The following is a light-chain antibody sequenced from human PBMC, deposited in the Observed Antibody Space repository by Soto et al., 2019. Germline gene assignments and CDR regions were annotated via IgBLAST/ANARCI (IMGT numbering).Light chain of an antibody. CDR1: QSVSSN. Sequence: EIVMTQSPATLSVSPGERATLSCRASQSVSSNLAWYQQKPGQAPRLLIYRASTRATGIPARFSGSGAGTEFTLTISSLQSEDFAVYYCQQYYNWPPYTFCQGTKLEIK. CDR3: QQYYNWPPYT. CDR2: RAS. V-gene: IGKV3-15*01. J-gene: IGKJ2*01.